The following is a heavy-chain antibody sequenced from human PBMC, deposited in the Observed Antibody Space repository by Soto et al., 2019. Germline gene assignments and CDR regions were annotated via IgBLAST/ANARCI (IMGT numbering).Heavy chain of an antibody. CDR3: ARDRYCGGDCYEYYFDY. CDR2: IIHIFGTA. Sequence: QVQLVQSGAEVKTPGSSVKVSCKASGGTFSSYAISWVRQAPGQGLEWMGGIIHIFGTANYAQKFQGRVTINADEYTSTAYMELSSLRSEDTDLYYCARDRYCGGDCYEYYFDYWGQGTLVTVSS. CDR1: GGTFSSYA. J-gene: IGHJ4*02. V-gene: IGHV1-69*01. D-gene: IGHD2-21*02.